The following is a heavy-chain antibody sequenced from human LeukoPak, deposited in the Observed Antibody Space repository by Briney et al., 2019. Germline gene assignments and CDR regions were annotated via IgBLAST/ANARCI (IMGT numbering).Heavy chain of an antibody. D-gene: IGHD3-10*01. Sequence: SETLSLTCTVSGGSINNYYWSWIRQPPGKGLEWIGHIYYTGSTNYNPSLKSRVTISVDKSKNHFSLKLSSVTAADTALHYCARLLFGGYYYYYGMDVWGQGTAVTVSS. CDR1: GGSINNYY. CDR3: ARLLFGGYYYYYGMDV. V-gene: IGHV4-59*12. J-gene: IGHJ6*02. CDR2: IYYTGST.